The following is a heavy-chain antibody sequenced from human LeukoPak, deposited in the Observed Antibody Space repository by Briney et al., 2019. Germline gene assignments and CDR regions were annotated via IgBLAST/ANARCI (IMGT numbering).Heavy chain of an antibody. V-gene: IGHV3-23*01. CDR3: AKRLSFGVAIGDFDY. D-gene: IGHD3-3*01. CDR2: ISGSGDST. J-gene: IGHJ4*02. Sequence: GGSLRLPCAASGFTFTSYAMSWVRQAPRKGLQWVSAISGSGDSTHYADSVKGRFTISRDNSKNTLYLQMDSLRAEDTAIYYCAKRLSFGVAIGDFDYWGQGTLVTVSS. CDR1: GFTFTSYA.